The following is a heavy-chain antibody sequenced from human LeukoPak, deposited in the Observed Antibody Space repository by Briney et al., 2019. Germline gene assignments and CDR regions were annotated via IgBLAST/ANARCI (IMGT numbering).Heavy chain of an antibody. V-gene: IGHV4-59*01. CDR1: GGSISSYY. CDR2: IYYSGST. D-gene: IGHD3-9*01. CDR3: ARGTDILTGYYDAFDI. Sequence: SEALSLTCTVSGGSISSYYWSWIRQPPGKGLEWIGYIYYSGSTNYNPSLKSRVTISVDTSKNQFSLKLSSVTAADTAVYYCARGTDILTGYYDAFDIWGQGTMVTVSS. J-gene: IGHJ3*02.